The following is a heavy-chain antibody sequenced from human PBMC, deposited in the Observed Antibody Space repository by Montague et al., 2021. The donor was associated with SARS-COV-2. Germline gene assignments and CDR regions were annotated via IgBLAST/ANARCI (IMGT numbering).Heavy chain of an antibody. Sequence: SETLSLTCTVSGVSVTGYYWSWIWQRPGKGLEWVGDVLYNKGSNFNSSLKSRVAISVDTYKNQFSLRLTSVSAADTAFYYYVRHTHYDGLNGPPDFWGQGTLVTVSS. D-gene: IGHD3-9*01. CDR2: VLYNKGS. CDR1: GVSVTGYY. V-gene: IGHV4-59*08. J-gene: IGHJ4*02. CDR3: VRHTHYDGLNGPPDF.